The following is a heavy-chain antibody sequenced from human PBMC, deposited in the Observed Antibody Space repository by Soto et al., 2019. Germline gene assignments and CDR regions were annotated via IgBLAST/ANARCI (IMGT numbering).Heavy chain of an antibody. CDR1: GYTFTSYA. Sequence: ASVKVSCKASGYTFTSYAMHWVRQAPGQRLEWMGWINAGNGNTKYSRKFQGRVTITRDTSASTAYMELSSLRSEDTAVYYCARGRYGDYYYGMDVWGQGTTVTVSS. J-gene: IGHJ6*02. CDR2: INAGNGNT. V-gene: IGHV1-3*01. CDR3: ARGRYGDYYYGMDV. D-gene: IGHD4-17*01.